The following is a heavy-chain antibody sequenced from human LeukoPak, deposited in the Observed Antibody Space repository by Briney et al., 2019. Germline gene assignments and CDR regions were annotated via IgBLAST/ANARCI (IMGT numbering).Heavy chain of an antibody. Sequence: SETLSLTCTVSGASISSTSDHWDWIRQPQGKGLEWIGSIFFDGSTDYNPALHGRVTISVDRPKNQFSLTLTSMGAADTAVYYCSKHSWGLADFFTYAFNPWGPGTMVTVSS. CDR2: IFFDGST. CDR3: SKHSWGLADFFTYAFNP. V-gene: IGHV4-39*01. CDR1: GASISSTSDH. D-gene: IGHD3-16*01. J-gene: IGHJ5*02.